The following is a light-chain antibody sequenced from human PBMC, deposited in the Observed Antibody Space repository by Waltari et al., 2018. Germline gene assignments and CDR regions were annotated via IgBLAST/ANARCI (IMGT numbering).Light chain of an antibody. V-gene: IGKV1-5*03. CDR3: QQCNSYLLT. CDR1: QSIGSS. Sequence: DIQMTQSPSTLSASVGDRVTIICRASQSIGSSLAWYQQKPGKAPKVVIYEAYSLESGVPSRFSGSGSGTEFTLTISSLQPDDFATYYCQQCNSYLLTFGGGTKVEIK. CDR2: EAY. J-gene: IGKJ4*01.